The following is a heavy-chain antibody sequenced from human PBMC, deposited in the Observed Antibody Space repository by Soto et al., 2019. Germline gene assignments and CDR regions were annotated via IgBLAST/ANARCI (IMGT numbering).Heavy chain of an antibody. D-gene: IGHD3-10*01. CDR2: INPNSGGT. V-gene: IGHV1-2*04. J-gene: IGHJ4*02. Sequence: ASVKVSCKASGYTFTGYYMHWVRQAPGQGLEWMGWINPNSGGTNYAQKFQGWVTMTRDTTISTASMERSRLRSDDTAVYYWAREDSSPLGEGPYYFDYWGQGTLVTVSS. CDR3: AREDSSPLGEGPYYFDY. CDR1: GYTFTGYY.